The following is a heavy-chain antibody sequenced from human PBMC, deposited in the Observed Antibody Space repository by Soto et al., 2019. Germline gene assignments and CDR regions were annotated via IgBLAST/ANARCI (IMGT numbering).Heavy chain of an antibody. CDR3: ARDRLYYYDSSGYYSLDY. Sequence: SVKVSCKASGGTFSSYAISWVRQAPGQGLEWMGGIIPIFGTANYAQKFQGRVTITADESTSTAYMELSSLRSEDTAVYYCARDRLYYYDSSGYYSLDYWGQGTLVTVSS. V-gene: IGHV1-69*13. D-gene: IGHD3-22*01. J-gene: IGHJ4*02. CDR2: IIPIFGTA. CDR1: GGTFSSYA.